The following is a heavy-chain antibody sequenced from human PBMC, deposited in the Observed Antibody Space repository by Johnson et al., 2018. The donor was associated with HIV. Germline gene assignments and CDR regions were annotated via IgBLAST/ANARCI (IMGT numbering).Heavy chain of an antibody. CDR1: GFTFNTYG. D-gene: IGHD3-10*01. V-gene: IGHV3-30*18. J-gene: IGHJ3*02. CDR2: MSHDGSNK. Sequence: QVQLVESGGGVVQTGTSLRLSCAASGFTFNTYGMHWVRQAPGKGLEWVALMSHDGSNKYYADSVQGRFTLASDNSKNTVYLQMNSLRAEETAVYYCAKQYYGSGGSVHAFDIWGQGTMVTVSS. CDR3: AKQYYGSGGSVHAFDI.